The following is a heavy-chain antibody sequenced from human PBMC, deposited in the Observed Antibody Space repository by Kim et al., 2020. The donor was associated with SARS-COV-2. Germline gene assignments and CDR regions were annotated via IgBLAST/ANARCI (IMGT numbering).Heavy chain of an antibody. CDR2: IRRDGSGT. CDR1: GFIFSTYS. D-gene: IGHD3-10*01. CDR3: SRDIFFGKCD. Sequence: GLSLRLSCAASGFIFSTYSMSWVRQAPGKGLEWVASIRRDGSGTYSVDSATVRFTISRAKAKNKLILQLNSLRAENTAVYDCSRDIFFGKCDWGLGVTV. V-gene: IGHV3-7*03. J-gene: IGHJ6*02.